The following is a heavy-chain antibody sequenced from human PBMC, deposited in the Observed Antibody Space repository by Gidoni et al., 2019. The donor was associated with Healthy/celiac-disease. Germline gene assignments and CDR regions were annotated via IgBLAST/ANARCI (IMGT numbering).Heavy chain of an antibody. V-gene: IGHV3-23*01. J-gene: IGHJ4*02. CDR1: GFTFSSYA. CDR3: AKACGYSYGSLYFDY. D-gene: IGHD5-18*01. CDR2: ISGSGGST. Sequence: EVQLLESGGGLVQPGGSLRLSCAASGFTFSSYAMSWVRQAPGKGLGWVSAISGSGGSTYYADSVKGRFTISRDNSKNTLYLQMNSLRAEDTAVYYCAKACGYSYGSLYFDYWGQGTLVTVSS.